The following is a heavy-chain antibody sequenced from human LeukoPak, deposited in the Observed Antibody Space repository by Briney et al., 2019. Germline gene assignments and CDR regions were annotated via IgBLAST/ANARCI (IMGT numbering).Heavy chain of an antibody. V-gene: IGHV3-48*03. CDR2: ISSSGSTI. D-gene: IGHD3-22*01. J-gene: IGHJ1*01. CDR3: ARGLRYYDSSGSPESFQP. CDR1: GFTFSRYE. Sequence: GGSLRLSCAASGFTFSRYEMNWVRQAPGKGLEWVSYISSSGSTIYYADSVKGRCTISRDNAKNSLYLQMNSLRAEETAVYYCARGLRYYDSSGSPESFQPWGQGTLVTVSS.